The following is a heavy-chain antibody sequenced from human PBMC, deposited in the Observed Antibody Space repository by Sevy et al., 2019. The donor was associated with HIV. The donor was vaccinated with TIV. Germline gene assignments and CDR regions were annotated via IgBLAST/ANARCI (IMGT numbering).Heavy chain of an antibody. CDR1: GFSLSTTEVG. Sequence: SGPTLVNPTQTLTLTCTFSGFSLSTTEVGVGWIRQPPGKALEWLALIYWNDDRRYSPSLKSRLTITKDTSKNHVVLTMTNMDPVDTATYYWAHTSYDTSCYYNHDAFDIWGQGTMVTVSS. V-gene: IGHV2-5*01. CDR2: IYWNDDR. CDR3: AHTSYDTSCYYNHDAFDI. D-gene: IGHD3-22*01. J-gene: IGHJ3*02.